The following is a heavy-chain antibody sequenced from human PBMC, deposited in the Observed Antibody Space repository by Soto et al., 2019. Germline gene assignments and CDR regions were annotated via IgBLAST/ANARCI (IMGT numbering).Heavy chain of an antibody. Sequence: GGSLRLSCAASGITFSGYSMNWVRQAPGKGLEWVSYISGGSSATYYADSVKGRLTISRDNAKNSLYLQMNSLRAEDTAVYYRASGRYNNNPPEFAYWAQGPLVPVPP. J-gene: IGHJ4*02. V-gene: IGHV3-48*01. CDR1: GITFSGYS. CDR3: ASGRYNNNPPEFAY. CDR2: ISGGSSAT. D-gene: IGHD1-20*01.